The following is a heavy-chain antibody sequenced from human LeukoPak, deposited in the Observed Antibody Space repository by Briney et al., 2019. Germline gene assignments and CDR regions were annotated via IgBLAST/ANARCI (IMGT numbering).Heavy chain of an antibody. V-gene: IGHV3-23*01. Sequence: GGSLGLSCAASGFTFSSYAMSWVRQAPGRGLEWVSGISGRGDSTDYADSVKGRFTISRDNSKNTLYLQMNSLRAEDTAVYYCAKEEWLPDSWGQGTLVTVSS. D-gene: IGHD5-12*01. J-gene: IGHJ5*01. CDR2: ISGRGDST. CDR1: GFTFSSYA. CDR3: AKEEWLPDS.